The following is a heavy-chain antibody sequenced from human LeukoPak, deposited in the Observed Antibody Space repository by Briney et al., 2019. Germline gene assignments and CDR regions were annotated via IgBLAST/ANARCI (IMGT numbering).Heavy chain of an antibody. D-gene: IGHD3-3*01. CDR2: ISYDGSNK. CDR1: GFTFSSYA. Sequence: GGSLRLSCAASGFTFSSYAMHWVRQAPGKGLEWVAVISYDGSNKYYADSVKGRFTISRDNSKNTLYLQMNSLRAEDTAVYYCASAYYDFWSGYYSPFLRNGMDVWGQGTTVTVSS. V-gene: IGHV3-30-3*01. J-gene: IGHJ6*02. CDR3: ASAYYDFWSGYYSPFLRNGMDV.